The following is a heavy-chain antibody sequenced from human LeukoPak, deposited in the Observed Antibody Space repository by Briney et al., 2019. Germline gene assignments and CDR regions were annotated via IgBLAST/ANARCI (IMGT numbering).Heavy chain of an antibody. CDR2: IGASGEST. D-gene: IGHD7-27*01. Sequence: PGGSLRLSCAASGFTFSVAAMTWVRQAPGKGLEWVSLIGASGESTYYADSVKGRFTISRDNSKNTLSLQMNSLRAEDTAVYYCAKQSWGSTYYFDYWGQGTLVTVSS. V-gene: IGHV3-23*01. J-gene: IGHJ4*02. CDR1: GFTFSVAA. CDR3: AKQSWGSTYYFDY.